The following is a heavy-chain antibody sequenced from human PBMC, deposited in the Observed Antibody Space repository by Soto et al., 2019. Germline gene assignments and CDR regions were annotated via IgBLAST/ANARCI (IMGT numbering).Heavy chain of an antibody. CDR1: GGTFSSYA. J-gene: IGHJ6*02. Sequence: GASVKVSCKASGGTFSSYAISWVRQAPGQGLEWMGGIIPIFGTANYAQKFQGRVTITADESTSTAYMELSNLRSEDTAVYYCAREYSSGWPDYRYYYYGMDVWGQGTTVTVSS. V-gene: IGHV1-69*13. CDR3: AREYSSGWPDYRYYYYGMDV. CDR2: IIPIFGTA. D-gene: IGHD6-19*01.